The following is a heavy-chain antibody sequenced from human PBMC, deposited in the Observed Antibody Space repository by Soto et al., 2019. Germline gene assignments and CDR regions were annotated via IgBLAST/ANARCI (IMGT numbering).Heavy chain of an antibody. CDR1: GYTFTGYY. CDR2: INPNSGGT. V-gene: IGHV1-2*02. J-gene: IGHJ6*02. CDR3: AREVGGTGTGYYYGMDV. Sequence: ASVKVSCKASGYTFTGYYMHCVRQAPGQGLEWMGWINPNSGGTNYAQKFQGRVTMTRDTSISTAYMELSRLRSDDTAVYYCAREVGGTGTGYYYGMDVWGQGTTVTVSS. D-gene: IGHD1-1*01.